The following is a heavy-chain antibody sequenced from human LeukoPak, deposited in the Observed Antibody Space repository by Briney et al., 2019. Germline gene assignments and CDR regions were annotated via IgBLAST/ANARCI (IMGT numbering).Heavy chain of an antibody. V-gene: IGHV3-9*01. CDR3: AKAHYDILTGYYSYFDY. CDR2: ISWNSGSI. CDR1: GFTFDDYA. D-gene: IGHD3-9*01. J-gene: IGHJ4*02. Sequence: GGSLRLSCAASGFTFDDYAMHWVRQAPGKGLEWVSGISWNSGSIGYADSVKDRFTISRDNAKNSLYLQMNSLRAEDTALYYCAKAHYDILTGYYSYFDYWGQGTLVTVSS.